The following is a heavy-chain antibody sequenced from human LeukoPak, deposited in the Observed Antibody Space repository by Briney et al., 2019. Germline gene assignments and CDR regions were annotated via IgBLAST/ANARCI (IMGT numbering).Heavy chain of an antibody. D-gene: IGHD6-13*01. CDR3: ARSGGSSWYVGMFY. V-gene: IGHV1-69*04. CDR1: GGTFSNYA. J-gene: IGHJ4*02. Sequence: VKVSCKASGGTFSNYAISWVRQAPGQGLEWMGRIIPILSIPDYTQNFQGRVTITADRSTSTAYMELSSLKSDDTAVYYCARSGGSSWYVGMFYWGQGTLSPSPQ. CDR2: IIPILSIP.